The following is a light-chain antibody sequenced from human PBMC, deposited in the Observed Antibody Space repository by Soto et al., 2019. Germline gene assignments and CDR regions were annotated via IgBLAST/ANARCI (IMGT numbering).Light chain of an antibody. CDR3: SSYAGNRHFYV. V-gene: IGLV2-8*01. J-gene: IGLJ1*01. CDR2: EVT. Sequence: QSVLTQPPSPSGSPGQAVALSCTGTSRDVGGYNFVSWYQQHPGKAPRLVIYEVTKRPSGIPDRFSGSKSGNTASLTVSGLQAEDEADYYCSSYAGNRHFYVFGTGTKVTVL. CDR1: SRDVGGYNF.